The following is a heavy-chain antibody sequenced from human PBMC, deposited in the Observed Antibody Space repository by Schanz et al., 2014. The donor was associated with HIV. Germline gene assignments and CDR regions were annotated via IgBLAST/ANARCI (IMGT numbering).Heavy chain of an antibody. J-gene: IGHJ6*02. Sequence: QVQLVQSGAEVKKPGASVKVSCKASGYTFTAYYIHWVRQAPGQGLEWMGWINPNSGGTNSAQKFQGRVTMTRDTSISTDYMELSRLRSDDTAVYYCARDRAYSNYPYGMDVWGQGTTVTVSS. CDR2: INPNSGGT. CDR3: ARDRAYSNYPYGMDV. V-gene: IGHV1-2*02. CDR1: GYTFTAYY. D-gene: IGHD4-4*01.